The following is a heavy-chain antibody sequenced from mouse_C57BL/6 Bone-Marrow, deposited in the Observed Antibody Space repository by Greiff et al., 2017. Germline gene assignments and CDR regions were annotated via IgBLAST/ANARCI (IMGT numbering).Heavy chain of an antibody. V-gene: IGHV1-69*01. D-gene: IGHD2-4*01. J-gene: IGHJ3*01. CDR1: GYTFTSYW. CDR2: FDPSDSYT. Sequence: QVQLQQPGAELVMPGASVKLSCKASGYTFTSYWMHWVKQRPGQGLEWIGEFDPSDSYTNYNQKFKGKSTLTVDKSSSTAYMQLSSLTSEDSAVYYCARIYYEYDELAYWGQGTLVTVSA. CDR3: ARIYYEYDELAY.